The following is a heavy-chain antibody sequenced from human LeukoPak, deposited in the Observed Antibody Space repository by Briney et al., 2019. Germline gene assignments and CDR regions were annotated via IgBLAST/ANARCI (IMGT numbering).Heavy chain of an antibody. J-gene: IGHJ4*02. D-gene: IGHD6-19*01. CDR3: ARNSGWYGTYFDY. CDR1: GGSISSYY. V-gene: IGHV4-59*01. Sequence: SETLSLTCTVSGGSISSYYWSWIRQPPGKGLEWIGYIYYSGSTNYNPSLKSRVTISVDTSKNQFSLKLSSVTAADTAVYYCARNSGWYGTYFDYWGQGTLSPSPQ. CDR2: IYYSGST.